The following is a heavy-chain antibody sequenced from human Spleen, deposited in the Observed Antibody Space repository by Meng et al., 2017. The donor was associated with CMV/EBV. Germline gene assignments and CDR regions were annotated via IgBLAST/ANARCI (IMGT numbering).Heavy chain of an antibody. V-gene: IGHV3-30*04. Sequence: GGSLRLSCAASRFTFTNFAIHWVRQAPGKGLEWVAVISYDGSNEYYVDSVKGRFTISRDSSKNTLYLQMNSLRAEDTAVYYCAKGGWNDFISNWGQGTLVTVSS. CDR1: RFTFTNFA. J-gene: IGHJ4*02. D-gene: IGHD1-1*01. CDR3: AKGGWNDFISN. CDR2: ISYDGSNE.